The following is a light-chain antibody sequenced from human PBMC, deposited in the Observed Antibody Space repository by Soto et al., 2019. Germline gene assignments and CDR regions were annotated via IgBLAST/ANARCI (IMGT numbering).Light chain of an antibody. V-gene: IGLV2-14*03. Sequence: QSALTQPASLSGSPGQSITISCTGTSSDVGSYNYVSWYQHHPGKAPKLIIYDVSNRPSGVSIRFSGSKSDNTASLTISGLQPEDEADYHCSSYTTSNTRQIVFGTGTKVTVL. CDR2: DVS. CDR1: SSDVGSYNY. CDR3: SSYTTSNTRQIV. J-gene: IGLJ1*01.